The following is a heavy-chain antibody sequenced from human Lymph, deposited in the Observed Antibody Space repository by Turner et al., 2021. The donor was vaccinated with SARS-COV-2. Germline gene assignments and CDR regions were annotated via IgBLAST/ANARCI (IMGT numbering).Heavy chain of an antibody. CDR3: ARPKSGSYWSHFDY. CDR2: ISYDGSNK. CDR1: GFTFSTYA. D-gene: IGHD1-26*01. J-gene: IGHJ4*02. V-gene: IGHV3-30-3*01. Sequence: QVQLVESGGGVVQPGRSLRLSCAASGFTFSTYAMYWVRQAPGKGLEWLAVISYDGSNKYYADSVKGRFTISRDNSKNTLFLQVNSLRAEDTAVYYCARPKSGSYWSHFDYWGQGTLVTVSS.